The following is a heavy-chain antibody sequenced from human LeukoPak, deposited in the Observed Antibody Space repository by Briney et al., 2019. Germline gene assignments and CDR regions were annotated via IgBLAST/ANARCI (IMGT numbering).Heavy chain of an antibody. CDR3: ARAEVWGSHYWFDP. J-gene: IGHJ5*02. V-gene: IGHV1-46*01. CDR2: INPSGSST. Sequence: ASVKVSCKASGYSFTSYYMHWVRQAPGQGLEWMGLINPSGSSTTYAQNLQGRVTMTTDTSTSTAYMELRSLRSDDTAVYYCARAEVWGSHYWFDPWGQGTLVTVSS. CDR1: GYSFTSYY. D-gene: IGHD3-16*01.